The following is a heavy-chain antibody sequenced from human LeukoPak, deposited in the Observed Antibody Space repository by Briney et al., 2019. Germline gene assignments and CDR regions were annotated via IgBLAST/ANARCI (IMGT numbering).Heavy chain of an antibody. D-gene: IGHD6-19*01. CDR1: GFSFRNYA. Sequence: GGSLRLSCVASGFSFRNYAIPWVRQAPGKGLEYVSVINTDGRITYYADSVKGRFTISRDNAKNSLYLQMNSLKAEDTAIYFCARDAVDQYYYYGMDVWGQGTTVTASS. V-gene: IGHV3-64*02. CDR3: ARDAVDQYYYYGMDV. CDR2: INTDGRIT. J-gene: IGHJ6*02.